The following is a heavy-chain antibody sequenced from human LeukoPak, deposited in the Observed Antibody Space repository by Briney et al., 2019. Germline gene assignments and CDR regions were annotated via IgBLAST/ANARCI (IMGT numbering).Heavy chain of an antibody. CDR2: IYYSGST. V-gene: IGHV4-59*01. CDR1: GGSISSYY. Sequence: SEILSLTCTVSGGSISSYYWSWIRQPPGKGLEWIGYIYYSGSTNYNPSLKSRVTISVDTSKNQFSLKLSSVTAADTAVYYCARGPRNYYDSSGYRWGQGTLVTVSS. CDR3: ARGPRNYYDSSGYR. D-gene: IGHD3-22*01. J-gene: IGHJ4*02.